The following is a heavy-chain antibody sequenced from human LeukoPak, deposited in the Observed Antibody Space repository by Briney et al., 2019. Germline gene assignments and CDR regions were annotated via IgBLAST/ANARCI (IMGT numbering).Heavy chain of an antibody. Sequence: GGSLRLSCAASGFIFSTYAMSWVRQAPGQGLEWVSAISGGSDSTFYADSVKGRFTISRDNSKNTLYLQMNSLRAEDTAVYYRARYIVGALGAFDIW. CDR2: ISGGSDST. CDR1: GFIFSTYA. J-gene: IGHJ3*02. D-gene: IGHD1-26*01. CDR3: ARYIVGALGAFDI. V-gene: IGHV3-23*01.